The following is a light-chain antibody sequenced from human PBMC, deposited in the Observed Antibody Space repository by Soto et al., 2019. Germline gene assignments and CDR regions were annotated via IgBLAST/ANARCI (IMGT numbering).Light chain of an antibody. CDR3: QQYNKWPLFT. V-gene: IGKV3-15*01. Sequence: EVVLTQSPATLSVSPGERATLSCRASQTVGTNLAWYQQRPGQAPRLLIYGASTRATGIPARFSGSGSGSEFTLTISSLQSDDFVVYYCQQYNKWPLFTFGPGTRVHNK. J-gene: IGKJ3*01. CDR1: QTVGTN. CDR2: GAS.